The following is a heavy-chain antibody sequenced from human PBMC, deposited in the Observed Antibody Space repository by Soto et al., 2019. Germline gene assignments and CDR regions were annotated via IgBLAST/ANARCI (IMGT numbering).Heavy chain of an antibody. CDR2: IFYSGNT. CDR1: GGYITNYY. D-gene: IGHD4-17*01. CDR3: VRDSGYGDPFDY. V-gene: IGHV4-59*01. Sequence: QVQLQESGPGLVKPSETLSLTCTVSGGYITNYYWSWIRQPPGKGLEWIGYIFYSGNTNYNPSLRSRVTISVDTSKNQFSLRLNSVTAADTAVYYCVRDSGYGDPFDYWGQGPLVTVSS. J-gene: IGHJ4*02.